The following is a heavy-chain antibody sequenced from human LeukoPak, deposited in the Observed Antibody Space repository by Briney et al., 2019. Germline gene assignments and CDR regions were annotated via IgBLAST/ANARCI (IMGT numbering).Heavy chain of an antibody. V-gene: IGHV1-8*01. Sequence: ASVKVSCKASGYTFTSYDINWVRQATGQGLEWMGCMNPNSGNTGYAQKFQGRVTMTRNTSISTAYMELSSLRSEDTAVYYCARGYFDWLLPPSFDYWGQGTLVTVSS. CDR2: MNPNSGNT. CDR3: ARGYFDWLLPPSFDY. D-gene: IGHD3-9*01. CDR1: GYTFTSYD. J-gene: IGHJ4*02.